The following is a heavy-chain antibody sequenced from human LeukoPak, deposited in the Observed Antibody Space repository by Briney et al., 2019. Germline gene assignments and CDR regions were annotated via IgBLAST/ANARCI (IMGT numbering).Heavy chain of an antibody. CDR3: VKGGSSSHNWFDP. CDR1: GFTFRDFG. D-gene: IGHD6-13*01. J-gene: IGHJ5*02. CDR2: IRNDGSKD. Sequence: GGSLRLSCAASGFTFRDFGMHWVRQAPGKGLEWVAFIRNDGSKDYYPDSVKGRSTISRDNSRTTLYLQRHSLRIEDTAVYYCVKGGSSSHNWFDPWGQGILVTVSS. V-gene: IGHV3-30*02.